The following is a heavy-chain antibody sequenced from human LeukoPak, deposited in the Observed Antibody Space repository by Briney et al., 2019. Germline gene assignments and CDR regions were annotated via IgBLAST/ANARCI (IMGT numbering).Heavy chain of an antibody. V-gene: IGHV3-53*01. Sequence: GVLRLSCAASGFTVSSNYMSWVRQAPGKGLEWVSIIYSGGSTCYADSVKGRFTISRDDSKNTLYLQMNSLRAEDTAVYYCASGSRGCFDYWGQGTLVTVSS. D-gene: IGHD6-19*01. J-gene: IGHJ4*02. CDR1: GFTVSSNY. CDR3: ASGSRGCFDY. CDR2: IYSGGST.